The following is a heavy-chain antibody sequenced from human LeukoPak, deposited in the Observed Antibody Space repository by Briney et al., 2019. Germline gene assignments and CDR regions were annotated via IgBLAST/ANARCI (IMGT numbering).Heavy chain of an antibody. D-gene: IGHD3-10*01. V-gene: IGHV4-31*03. CDR2: IYYSGST. CDR1: GGSISSGGYY. CDR3: ARTYGSGSYSSAFDI. Sequence: SQTLSLTCTDSGGSISSGGYYWSWIRQHPGKGLEWIGYIYYSGSTYYNPSLKSRVTISVDTSKNQFSLKLSSVTAADTAVYYCARTYGSGSYSSAFDIWGQGTMVTVSS. J-gene: IGHJ3*02.